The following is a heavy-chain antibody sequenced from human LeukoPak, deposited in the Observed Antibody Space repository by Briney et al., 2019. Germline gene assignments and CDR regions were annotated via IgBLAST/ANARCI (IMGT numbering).Heavy chain of an antibody. CDR1: GYRFTSNW. CDR2: IYPGDSDT. CDR3: ARYSSSSGSDY. Sequence: GESLKISCKGSGYRFTSNWIGWVRQMAGKGLEWMGIIYPGDSDTRYSPSFQGQVTISADKSISTAYLQWRSLKASDTAMYYCARYSSSSGSDYWGQGTRVTVSS. D-gene: IGHD6-6*01. J-gene: IGHJ4*02. V-gene: IGHV5-51*01.